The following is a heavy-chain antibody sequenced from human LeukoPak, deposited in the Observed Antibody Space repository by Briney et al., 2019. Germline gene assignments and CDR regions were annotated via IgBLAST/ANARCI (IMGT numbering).Heavy chain of an antibody. V-gene: IGHV4-39*07. J-gene: IGHJ4*02. Sequence: PSETLSLTCTVSGGSISSSSYYWGWIRQPPGKGLEWIGRIYTSGSTNYNPSLKSRVTMSVDTSKNQFSLKLSSVTAADTAVYYCAREPGSYSPFDYWGQGTLVTVSS. CDR1: GGSISSSSYY. CDR2: IYTSGST. D-gene: IGHD1-26*01. CDR3: AREPGSYSPFDY.